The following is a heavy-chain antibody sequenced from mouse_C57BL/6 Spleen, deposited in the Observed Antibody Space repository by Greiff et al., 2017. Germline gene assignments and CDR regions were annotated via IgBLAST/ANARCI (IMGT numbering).Heavy chain of an antibody. CDR1: GFSLTSYG. J-gene: IGHJ2*01. CDR3: PRSYYGSSYDFDY. D-gene: IGHD1-1*01. V-gene: IGHV2-2*01. CDR2: IWSGGST. Sequence: QVQLQQSGPGLVQPSQSLSITCTVSGFSLTSYGVHWVRQSPGKGLEWLGVIWSGGSTDYNAAFIDRMGIRKEDSKSQVFYKMNSTQADDTAIYCCPRSYYGSSYDFDYWGQGTTLTVSS.